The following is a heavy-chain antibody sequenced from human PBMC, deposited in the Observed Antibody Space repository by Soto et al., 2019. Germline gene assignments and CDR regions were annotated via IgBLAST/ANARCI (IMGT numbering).Heavy chain of an antibody. Sequence: VQLVQSGAEVKKPGASVMVSCKASGITYSTYAIHWVRQAPGQSLEWMGWINAGNGDTRYSEKLQGRVTLTRDTSASTAYMDLSILRSEDTAIYSCARAISGYVTWGQGTLVTVSS. CDR2: INAGNGDT. CDR3: ARAISGYVT. CDR1: GITYSTYA. J-gene: IGHJ4*02. D-gene: IGHD6-25*01. V-gene: IGHV1-3*01.